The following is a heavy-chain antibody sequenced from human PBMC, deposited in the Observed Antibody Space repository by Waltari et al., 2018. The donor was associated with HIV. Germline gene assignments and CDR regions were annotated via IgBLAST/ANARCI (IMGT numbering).Heavy chain of an antibody. J-gene: IGHJ4*02. V-gene: IGHV3-11*01. CDR2: IRSDTDTI. Sequence: QVQLVEAGGGLVNPGGSLRLSCATSGFTFSDSYMTWIRQAPGKGLECVSYIRSDTDTIYYADSVKGRFTISRDNAKNSLYLQMNRLSVEDTAVYYCARLKYSSGFFDYWGQGALVTVSS. CDR1: GFTFSDSY. CDR3: ARLKYSSGFFDY. D-gene: IGHD6-19*01.